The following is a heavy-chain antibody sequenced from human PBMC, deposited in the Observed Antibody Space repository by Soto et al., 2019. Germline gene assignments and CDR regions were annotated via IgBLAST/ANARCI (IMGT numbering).Heavy chain of an antibody. V-gene: IGHV4-31*11. CDR1: GGSVTSKTDY. CDR2: IINGGTT. J-gene: IGHJ5*02. D-gene: IGHD1-7*01. CDR3: ARGDWNYWFDP. Sequence: SETLSLTCAVSGGSVTSKTDYWMWIRQPPGKGLEWVGYIINGGTTYYHPSLESRLTISVDTSKNHFSLKLNSVTAADTAVYYCARGDWNYWFDPWGQGTLVTVS.